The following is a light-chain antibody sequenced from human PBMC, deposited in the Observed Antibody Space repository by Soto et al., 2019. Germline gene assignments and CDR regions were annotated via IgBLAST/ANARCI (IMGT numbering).Light chain of an antibody. CDR1: QSVSIY. CDR2: AAS. V-gene: IGKV1-39*01. J-gene: IGKJ4*01. Sequence: DIQLTQFPSSLSASVGDRVIITCRASQSVSIYLNWYQHRPGKAPKVVIYAASSWQSGVPSRFSGSGSATDFTLTISILQPEDFATYYCQQSYRTSLTFGGGTKVEIK. CDR3: QQSYRTSLT.